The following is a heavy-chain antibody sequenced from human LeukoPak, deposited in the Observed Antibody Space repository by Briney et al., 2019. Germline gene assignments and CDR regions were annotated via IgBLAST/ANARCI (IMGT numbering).Heavy chain of an antibody. Sequence: GGSLRLSCAASGFSFSNYAMSWVRQAPGKGLEWVSGVSASGASTYSEDSVKGRFIISRDNSKNTVFLQMNSLRVEDTAVYYCARQHTAWYVDYWGQGILVTVSS. J-gene: IGHJ4*02. CDR1: GFSFSNYA. CDR3: ARQHTAWYVDY. D-gene: IGHD1-1*01. V-gene: IGHV3-23*01. CDR2: VSASGAST.